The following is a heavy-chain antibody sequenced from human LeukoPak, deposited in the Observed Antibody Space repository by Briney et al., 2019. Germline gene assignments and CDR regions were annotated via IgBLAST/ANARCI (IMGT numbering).Heavy chain of an antibody. D-gene: IGHD3-22*01. CDR1: GYTFTSYG. CDR2: ISAYNGNT. Sequence: ASVKVSCKASGYTFTSYGISWVQQAPGQGLEWMGWISAYNGNTNYAQKLQGRVTMTTDTSTSTAYMELRSLRSDDTAVYYCARGVYYYDSSGSTRHAFDIWGQGTMVTVSS. CDR3: ARGVYYYDSSGSTRHAFDI. V-gene: IGHV1-18*01. J-gene: IGHJ3*02.